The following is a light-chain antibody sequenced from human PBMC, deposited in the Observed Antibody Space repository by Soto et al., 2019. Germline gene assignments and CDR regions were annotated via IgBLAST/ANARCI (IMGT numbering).Light chain of an antibody. J-gene: IGKJ1*01. V-gene: IGKV3-20*01. CDR2: DAS. CDR1: QSISSTY. CDR3: QQYNGYSTWT. Sequence: EIVLTQSPGTLALSPCEGAALSSRAVQSISSTYLAWYQQKRGQAPRLLIYDASNRATGIPARFSGSGSGTDFTLTISSLQPEDFATYYCQQYNGYSTWTFGQGTKVDI.